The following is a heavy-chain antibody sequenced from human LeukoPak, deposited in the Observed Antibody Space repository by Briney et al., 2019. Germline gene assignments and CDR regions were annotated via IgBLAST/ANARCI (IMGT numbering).Heavy chain of an antibody. V-gene: IGHV4-39*01. CDR2: IYYSGST. CDR1: GGSISSSSYY. J-gene: IGHJ4*02. Sequence: PSETLSLTCTVSGGSISSSSYYWGWIRQPPGKGLEWIGSIYYSGSTYYNPSLKSRVTISVDTSKNQFSLKLSSVTAADTAVYYCARQGVLRYFDWPTDYWGQGTLVTVSS. D-gene: IGHD3-9*01. CDR3: ARQGVLRYFDWPTDY.